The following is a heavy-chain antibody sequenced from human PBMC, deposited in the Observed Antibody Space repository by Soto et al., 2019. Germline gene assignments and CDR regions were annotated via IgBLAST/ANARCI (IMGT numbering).Heavy chain of an antibody. CDR2: ISYSGST. V-gene: IGHV4-59*01. CDR1: GASITTYY. J-gene: IGHJ5*02. Sequence: QVQLQESGPGLVKPSETLSLTCSVSGASITTYYWSWIRQPPGKGLEWIGSISYSGSTKYNPSLESRVMISLATSKNQFSLRLTSVTAADTALYYCARDWDSSGLFDPWGQGALVTVSS. D-gene: IGHD3-10*01. CDR3: ARDWDSSGLFDP.